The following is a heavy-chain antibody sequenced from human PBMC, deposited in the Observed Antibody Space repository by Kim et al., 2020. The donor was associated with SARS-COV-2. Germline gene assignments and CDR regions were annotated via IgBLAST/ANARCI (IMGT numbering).Heavy chain of an antibody. CDR3: ARENYYGSGSYYTPFDY. D-gene: IGHD3-10*01. CDR2: INTNTGNP. J-gene: IGHJ4*02. CDR1: GYTFTSYA. V-gene: IGHV7-4-1*02. Sequence: ASVKVSCKASGYTFTSYAMNWVRQAPGQGLEWMGWINTNTGNPTYAQGFTGRFVFSLDTSVSTAYLQISSLKAEDTAVYYCARENYYGSGSYYTPFDYWGQGTLVTVSS.